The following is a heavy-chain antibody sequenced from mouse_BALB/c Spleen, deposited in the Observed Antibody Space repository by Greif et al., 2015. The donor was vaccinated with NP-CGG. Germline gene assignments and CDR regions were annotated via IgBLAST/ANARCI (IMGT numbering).Heavy chain of an antibody. CDR2: IYPGSGNT. V-gene: IGHV1-77*01. CDR3: ARDSRYFDV. CDR1: GYTFTDYY. J-gene: IGHJ1*01. Sequence: VKLMESGAELARPGASVKLSCKASGYTFTDYYINWVKQRTGRGLEWIGEIYPGSGNTYYNEKFKGKATLTADKSSSTAYMQLSSLTSEDSAVYFCARDSRYFDVWGAGTTVTVSS.